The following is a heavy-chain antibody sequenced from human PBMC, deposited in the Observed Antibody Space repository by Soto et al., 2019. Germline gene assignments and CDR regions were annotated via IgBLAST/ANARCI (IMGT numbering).Heavy chain of an antibody. D-gene: IGHD3-16*02. Sequence: QVQLVQSGAEVKKPGSSVKVSCKASGDTDTNYVISWVRQAPGQGLEWMGGIFPKFGTTYSAQKLQDRLTITADESTSTVYMQLSSQRLDDTAVYYCEAEMTFGKLSVVWGQGTTVTVSS. J-gene: IGHJ6*02. CDR2: IFPKFGTT. CDR3: EAEMTFGKLSVV. V-gene: IGHV1-69*01. CDR1: GDTDTNYV.